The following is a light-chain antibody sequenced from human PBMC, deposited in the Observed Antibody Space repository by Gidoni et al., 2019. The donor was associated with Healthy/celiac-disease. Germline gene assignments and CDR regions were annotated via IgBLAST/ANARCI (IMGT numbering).Light chain of an antibody. J-gene: IGKJ1*01. Sequence: DIQMTQSPSSLSASVGDRVTITCRASQSSSSYLNWYQQQPGKAPKLLIYAASSLKSGVPSRFSSSGSGTDFPITISSQPPEDFATYYCQQSYSTPRTFGQGTKVEIK. CDR2: AAS. CDR3: QQSYSTPRT. V-gene: IGKV1-39*01. CDR1: QSSSSY.